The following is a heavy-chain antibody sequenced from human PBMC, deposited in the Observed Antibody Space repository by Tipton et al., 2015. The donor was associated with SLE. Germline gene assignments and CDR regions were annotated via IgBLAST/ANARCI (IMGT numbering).Heavy chain of an antibody. D-gene: IGHD5-24*01. Sequence: TLSLTCTVSGGSISTYYWTWIRQPAGKGLEWIGHIYASGSTEYTPSLKSRVTLSVDTSKNQFSLKLTSVTAADTAVYYCARTDAFNEDAFDIWGQGTVVTVSS. J-gene: IGHJ3*02. V-gene: IGHV4-4*07. CDR1: GGSISTYY. CDR3: ARTDAFNEDAFDI. CDR2: IYASGST.